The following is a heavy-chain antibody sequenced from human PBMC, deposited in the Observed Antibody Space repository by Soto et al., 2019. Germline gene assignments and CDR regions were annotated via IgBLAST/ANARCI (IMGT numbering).Heavy chain of an antibody. CDR3: AKGRGTSSYSSLVC. V-gene: IGHV3-23*01. J-gene: IGHJ4*02. D-gene: IGHD2-21*01. CDR1: GFTFSSYG. CDR2: ISGSGGST. Sequence: GGSLRLSCAASGFTFSSYGMTWVRQAPGKGLEWVSVISGSGGSTYYADSMKGRFTTSRDNSKNTLYLQMNSLRAEDTAVYYCAKGRGTSSYSSLVCWGQGTLVTVSS.